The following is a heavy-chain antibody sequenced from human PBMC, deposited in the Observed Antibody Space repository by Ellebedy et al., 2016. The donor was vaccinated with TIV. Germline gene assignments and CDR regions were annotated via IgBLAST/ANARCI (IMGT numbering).Heavy chain of an antibody. D-gene: IGHD2-21*01. CDR3: ARDRTVISH. Sequence: GESLKISCAASGITFSDYYMSWIRQAPGKGLEWLSYISSSGNTIYYADSVKGRFTISRDNAKKSLYLQMNSLRVEDTAVYYCARDRTVISHWGQGTLVTVSS. CDR2: ISSSGNTI. V-gene: IGHV3-11*01. J-gene: IGHJ4*02. CDR1: GITFSDYY.